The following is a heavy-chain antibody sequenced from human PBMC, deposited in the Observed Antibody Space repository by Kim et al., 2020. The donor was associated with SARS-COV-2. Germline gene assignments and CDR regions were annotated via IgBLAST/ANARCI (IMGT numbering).Heavy chain of an antibody. CDR2: INAGNGNT. CDR3: ARVGELRYFDWLLQNLYFDY. CDR1: GYTFTSYA. V-gene: IGHV1-3*01. Sequence: ASVKVSCKASGYTFTSYAMHWVRQAPGQRLEWMGWINAGNGNTKYSQKFQGRVTITRDTSASTAYMELSSLRSEDTAVYYCARVGELRYFDWLLQNLYFDYWGQGTLVTVSS. D-gene: IGHD3-9*01. J-gene: IGHJ4*02.